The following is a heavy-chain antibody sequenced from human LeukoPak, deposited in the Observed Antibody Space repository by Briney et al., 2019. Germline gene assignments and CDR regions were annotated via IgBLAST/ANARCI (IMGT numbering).Heavy chain of an antibody. CDR1: GYSFISYW. Sequence: LGESLRISCKASGYSFISYWIGWVRQMPGKGLEWMGIIYPADSDIRYSPSFQGQVTISADKSISTAYLQWNSLKASDTAMYYCARQGSRYAGNMDVWGQGTTVTVSS. CDR3: ARQGSRYAGNMDV. V-gene: IGHV5-51*01. J-gene: IGHJ6*02. CDR2: IYPADSDI. D-gene: IGHD3-9*01.